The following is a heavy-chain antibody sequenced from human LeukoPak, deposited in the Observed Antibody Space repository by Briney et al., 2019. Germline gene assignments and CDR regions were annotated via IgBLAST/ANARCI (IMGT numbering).Heavy chain of an antibody. J-gene: IGHJ4*02. V-gene: IGHV1-2*02. Sequence: ASVKVSCKASGYTFTDYYLHWVRQAPGQGFEWRGWINPNSGDTNYAQKFQGRVTMTRNTSISTAHMETSRLRSDDTAVYYCARANFLYCSSTTCLFDYWGQGTLVTVSS. D-gene: IGHD2-2*01. CDR1: GYTFTDYY. CDR3: ARANFLYCSSTTCLFDY. CDR2: INPNSGDT.